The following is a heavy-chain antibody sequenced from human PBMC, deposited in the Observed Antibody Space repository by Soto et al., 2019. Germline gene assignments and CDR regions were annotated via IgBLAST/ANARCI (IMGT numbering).Heavy chain of an antibody. J-gene: IGHJ6*02. V-gene: IGHV3-33*01. CDR2: IWYDGSNK. CDR1: GFTFSSYG. D-gene: IGHD6-13*01. CDR3: ARDPFIAAAGAYYYYGMDV. Sequence: QVQLVESGGGVVQPGRSLRLSCAASGFTFSSYGMHWVRQAPGKGLEWVAVIWYDGSNKYYADSVKGRFTISRDNSKNTLYLQMNSPRAEDTAVYYCARDPFIAAAGAYYYYGMDVWGQGTTVTVSS.